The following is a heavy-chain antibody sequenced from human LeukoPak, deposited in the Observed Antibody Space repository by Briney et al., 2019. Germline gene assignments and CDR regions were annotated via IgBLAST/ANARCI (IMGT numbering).Heavy chain of an antibody. CDR2: IKQDGSDK. V-gene: IGHV3-7*01. Sequence: LAGRCLRLSWAAAGFTFTSTWMSSVSHAPGKWLGWVANIKQDGSDKWYVDSVKGRFTISRDNAKSSLYLQMNSLRDEETDVYYCTRETWFIGNWGQGTLVTVYS. CDR1: GFTFTSTW. CDR3: TRETWFIGN. J-gene: IGHJ4*02. D-gene: IGHD2-8*02.